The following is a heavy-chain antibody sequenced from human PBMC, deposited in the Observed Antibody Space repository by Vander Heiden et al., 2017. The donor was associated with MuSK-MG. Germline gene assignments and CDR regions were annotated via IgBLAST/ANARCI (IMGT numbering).Heavy chain of an antibody. Sequence: QLQMQELGPGLLKPSETLSLTCTVLAGSMSSTSYYWGWIRQPPGKGLEWIGSIYYSRMTYYNPSLKSRLTISADTSKNQLSLRLSSVTAADTATYYCASLDFWSGYSQDFDWWGQGTLVTVSS. J-gene: IGHJ4*02. V-gene: IGHV4-39*01. CDR2: IYYSRMT. CDR1: AGSMSSTSYY. CDR3: ASLDFWSGYSQDFDW. D-gene: IGHD3-3*01.